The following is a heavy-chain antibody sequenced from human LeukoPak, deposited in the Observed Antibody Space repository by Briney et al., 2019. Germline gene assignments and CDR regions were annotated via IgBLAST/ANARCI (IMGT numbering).Heavy chain of an antibody. CDR2: IYYSGST. Sequence: SETLSLTCTVSGGSISSYYWSWIRQPPGKGLEWIGYIYYSGSTNYNPSLKSQVTISVDTSKNQFSLKLSSVTAADTAVYYCARTYSGSYTGAYYFDYWGQGTLVTVSS. CDR1: GGSISSYY. D-gene: IGHD1-26*01. J-gene: IGHJ4*02. V-gene: IGHV4-59*01. CDR3: ARTYSGSYTGAYYFDY.